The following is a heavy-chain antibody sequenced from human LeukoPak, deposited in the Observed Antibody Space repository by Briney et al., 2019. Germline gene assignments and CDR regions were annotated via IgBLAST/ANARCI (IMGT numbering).Heavy chain of an antibody. Sequence: GGSLRLSCAASGFTFSSYWMNRVRQAPGKGLEWVAKIKQDGSEKYCVDSVKGRFTISRDNAKNSLYLQMNSLRAEDTALYYCARVSYYPHDAFDIWGQGTMVTVSS. CDR1: GFTFSSYW. D-gene: IGHD1-26*01. CDR3: ARVSYYPHDAFDI. V-gene: IGHV3-7*01. CDR2: IKQDGSEK. J-gene: IGHJ3*02.